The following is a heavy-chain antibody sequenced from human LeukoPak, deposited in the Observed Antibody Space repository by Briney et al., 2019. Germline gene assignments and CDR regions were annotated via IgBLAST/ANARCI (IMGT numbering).Heavy chain of an antibody. D-gene: IGHD3-9*01. CDR2: INPNSGGT. CDR3: ARGDYDILTGYLDY. V-gene: IGHV1-2*06. J-gene: IGHJ4*02. CDR1: GYTFTGYY. Sequence: ASVKVSCKASGYTFTGYYTHWVRQAPGQGLEWMGRINPNSGGTNYAQKFQGRVTMTRDTSISTAYMELSRLRSDDTAVYYCARGDYDILTGYLDYWGQGTLVTVSS.